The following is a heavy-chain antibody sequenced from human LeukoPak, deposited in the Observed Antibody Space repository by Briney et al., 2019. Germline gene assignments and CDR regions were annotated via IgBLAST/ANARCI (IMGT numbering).Heavy chain of an antibody. CDR1: GGTFSSYA. D-gene: IGHD6-13*01. V-gene: IGHV1-69*01. CDR3: AGDRRSYSSSWYYAFDI. CDR2: IIPIFGTA. J-gene: IGHJ3*02. Sequence: SVKVSCKASGGTFSSYAISWVRQAPGQGLEWMGGIIPIFGTANYAQKFQGGVTITADESTSTAYMELSSLRSEDTAVYYCAGDRRSYSSSWYYAFDIWGQGTMVTVSS.